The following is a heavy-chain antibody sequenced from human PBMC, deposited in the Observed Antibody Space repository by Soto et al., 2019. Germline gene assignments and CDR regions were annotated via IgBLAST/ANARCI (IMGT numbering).Heavy chain of an antibody. V-gene: IGHV3-7*03. Sequence: PGGSLRLSCAASGFTFSSYGMHWVRQAPGKGLEWVANMNQDGSEKYYEDSVKGRFTISRDNAKNSLSLQMNSLRAEDTAVYFCARDNRGTFDYWGQGALVTVSS. D-gene: IGHD7-27*01. CDR3: ARDNRGTFDY. CDR1: GFTFSSYG. J-gene: IGHJ4*02. CDR2: MNQDGSEK.